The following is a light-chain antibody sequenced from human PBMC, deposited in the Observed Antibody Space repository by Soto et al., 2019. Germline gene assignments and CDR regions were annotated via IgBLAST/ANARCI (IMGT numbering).Light chain of an antibody. J-gene: IGKJ1*01. CDR2: DAS. V-gene: IGKV3-20*01. CDR1: QSVRNSL. Sequence: EIVLTQSACTLALSAGERATLSWRASQSVRNSLLAWYQQKHGQPPRLLIYDASTRATATPERFSGSGYGTDFKLTISRLEPEDFAVYYCHQYDTIVQTFGQGTKVDIK. CDR3: HQYDTIVQT.